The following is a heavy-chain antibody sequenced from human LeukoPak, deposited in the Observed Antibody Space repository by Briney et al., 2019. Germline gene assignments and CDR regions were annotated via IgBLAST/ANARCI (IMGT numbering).Heavy chain of an antibody. J-gene: IGHJ5*02. D-gene: IGHD6-13*01. CDR2: IYYSGNN. Sequence: SETLSLTCAVYGGSFSGYYWSWIRQPPGKGLEWIGTIYYSGNNYHNPSLKSRVTISVDTSKNQFSLKLSSVTAADTAVYYCARQASSSWFARFDPWGQGTLVTVSS. CDR1: GGSFSGYY. CDR3: ARQASSSWFARFDP. V-gene: IGHV4-34*01.